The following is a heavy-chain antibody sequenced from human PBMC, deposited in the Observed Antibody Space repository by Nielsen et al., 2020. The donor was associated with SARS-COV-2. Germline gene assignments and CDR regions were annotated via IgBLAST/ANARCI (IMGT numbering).Heavy chain of an antibody. CDR2: LSYDGSNK. D-gene: IGHD3-9*01. J-gene: IGHJ6*02. CDR1: GYSFSSYA. Sequence: SCKASGYSFSSYAMHWVRQAPGKGLEWVAVLSYDGSNKYYADSVKGRFTISRDNSKNTLYLQMNSLRAEDTALYYCAKDGAPIFYYYYDIDVWGQGTTVTVSS. V-gene: IGHV3-30-3*02. CDR3: AKDGAPIFYYYYDIDV.